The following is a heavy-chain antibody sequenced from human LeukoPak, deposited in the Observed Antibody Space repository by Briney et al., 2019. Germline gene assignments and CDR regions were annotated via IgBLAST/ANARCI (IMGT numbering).Heavy chain of an antibody. CDR1: GFTFSTSA. D-gene: IGHD5-24*01. CDR2: ITYNGGST. V-gene: IGHV3-64D*09. CDR3: VKDGGMATIFDF. Sequence: PGGSLRLSCSASGFTFSTSAMHWVRQAPAKGLEYVSFITYNGGSTYNADSVKGRFTISRDNSRNTLYLQMSSLRAEDTAVYHCVKDGGMATIFDFWGQGTLVTVSS. J-gene: IGHJ4*02.